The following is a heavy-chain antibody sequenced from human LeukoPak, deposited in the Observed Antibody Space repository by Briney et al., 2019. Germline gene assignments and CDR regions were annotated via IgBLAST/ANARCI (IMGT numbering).Heavy chain of an antibody. V-gene: IGHV1-69*13. J-gene: IGHJ5*02. D-gene: IGHD2-15*01. Sequence: GASVNVSCKASGGTFSSYAISWVRQAPGQGLEWMGGIIPIFGTANYAQKFQGRVTITADESTSTAYMELSSLRSEDTAVYYCARAPAWGYCSGGSCQGWFDPWGQGTPVTVSS. CDR2: IIPIFGTA. CDR1: GGTFSSYA. CDR3: ARAPAWGYCSGGSCQGWFDP.